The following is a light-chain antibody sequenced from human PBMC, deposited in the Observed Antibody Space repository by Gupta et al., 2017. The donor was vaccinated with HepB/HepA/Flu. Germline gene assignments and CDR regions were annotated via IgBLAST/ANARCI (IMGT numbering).Light chain of an antibody. CDR3: QQSDSTPTT. CDR2: AAS. J-gene: IGKJ1*01. Sequence: DIQMTQSPSSLSASVGDRFTITCRASQSISSYLNWYQQKPGKAPKLLIYAASSLQSGVPSRFSGSGSGTDFTLTISSLQPEDFATYYCQQSDSTPTTFGQGTKVEIK. CDR1: QSISSY. V-gene: IGKV1-39*01.